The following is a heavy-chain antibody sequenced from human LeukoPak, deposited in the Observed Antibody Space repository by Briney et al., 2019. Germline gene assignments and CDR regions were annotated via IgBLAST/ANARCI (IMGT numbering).Heavy chain of an antibody. J-gene: IGHJ6*03. V-gene: IGHV1-2*06. Sequence: GASVEVSCKASGYTFTGYYMHWVRQAPGQGLEWMGRINPNSGGTNYAQKFQGRVTMTRDTSISTAYMELSRLRSDDTAVYYCARRKWDGERPYYMDVWGKGTTVTVSS. CDR3: ARRKWDGERPYYMDV. CDR2: INPNSGGT. CDR1: GYTFTGYY. D-gene: IGHD1-26*01.